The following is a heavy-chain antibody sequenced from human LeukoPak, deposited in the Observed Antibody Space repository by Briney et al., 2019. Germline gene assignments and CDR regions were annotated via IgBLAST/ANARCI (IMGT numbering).Heavy chain of an antibody. CDR1: GGSISSSNW. D-gene: IGHD6-19*01. V-gene: IGHV4-4*02. Sequence: SGTLSLTCTASGGSISSSNWWSWVRQPPGKGLEWTGEIYHSGSTNYNPSLKSRVTISVDKSNNQFSLQLGSVTAADTAIYYCARKNFNSGYFDSWGQGTLVTVSS. J-gene: IGHJ4*02. CDR3: ARKNFNSGYFDS. CDR2: IYHSGST.